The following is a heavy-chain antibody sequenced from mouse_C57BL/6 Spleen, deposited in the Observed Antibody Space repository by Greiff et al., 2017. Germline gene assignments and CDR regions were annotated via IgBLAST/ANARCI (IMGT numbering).Heavy chain of an antibody. CDR1: GYSFTDYN. J-gene: IGHJ1*03. D-gene: IGHD1-1*01. CDR3: ARGITTVVATPYWYFDV. CDR2: INPNYGTT. V-gene: IGHV1-39*01. Sequence: EVKLMESGPELVKPGASVKISCKASGYSFTDYNMNWVKQSNGKSLEWIGVINPNYGTTSYNQKFKGKATLTVDQSSSTAYMQLNSLTSEDSAVYYCARGITTVVATPYWYFDVWGTGTTVTVSS.